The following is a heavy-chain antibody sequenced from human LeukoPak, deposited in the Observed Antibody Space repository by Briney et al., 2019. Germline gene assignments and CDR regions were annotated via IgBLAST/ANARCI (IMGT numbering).Heavy chain of an antibody. D-gene: IGHD6-6*01. CDR1: GFTFDDYA. CDR2: ISWNSGSI. V-gene: IGHV3-9*03. CDR3: AKAGAARGGDYFDY. J-gene: IGHJ4*02. Sequence: PGRSLRLSCAASGFTFDDYAMHWVRQAPGKGLEWVSGISWNSGSIGYADSVKGRFTISRDNAKNSLYLQMNSLRAEDMALYYCAKAGAARGGDYFDYWGQGTLVTVSS.